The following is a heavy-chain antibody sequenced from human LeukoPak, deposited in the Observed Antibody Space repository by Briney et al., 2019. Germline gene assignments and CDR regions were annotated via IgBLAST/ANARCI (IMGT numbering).Heavy chain of an antibody. Sequence: ASVKVSCKASGYTFTGYYMHWVRQAPGQGLEWMGWINPNSGGTNYAQKFQGRVTMTRDTSISTAYMELSRLRSDDTAVYYCAGGYYDILTGYSSPFDYWGQGTLVTVSS. CDR3: AGGYYDILTGYSSPFDY. CDR1: GYTFTGYY. D-gene: IGHD3-9*01. J-gene: IGHJ4*02. V-gene: IGHV1-2*02. CDR2: INPNSGGT.